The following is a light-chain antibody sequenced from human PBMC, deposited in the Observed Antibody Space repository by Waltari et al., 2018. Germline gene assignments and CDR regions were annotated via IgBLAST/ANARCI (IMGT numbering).Light chain of an antibody. J-gene: IGKJ1*01. V-gene: IGKV1-5*03. CDR1: QNINTW. CDR2: KAS. Sequence: DIQMPQSPSTLSASVGDRVPITCRASQNINTWLAWHQQKPGKAPKLLIYKASSLESGVPSRFSGSGSGTEYTLTISSLQPDDFATYYCLQYNGEPRTFGQGTKVEVK. CDR3: LQYNGEPRT.